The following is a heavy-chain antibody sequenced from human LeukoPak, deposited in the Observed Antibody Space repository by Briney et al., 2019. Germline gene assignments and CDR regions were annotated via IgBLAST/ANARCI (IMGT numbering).Heavy chain of an antibody. CDR2: IYTSGST. CDR1: GGSISSYY. Sequence: SETLSLTCTVSGGSISSYYWSWIRQPAGKGLEWIGRIYTSGSTNYNPSLKSRVTTSVDTSKNQFSLKLSSVTAADTAVYYCARGRGAAGRNWFDPWGQGTLVTVSS. CDR3: ARGRGAAGRNWFDP. D-gene: IGHD6-13*01. V-gene: IGHV4-4*07. J-gene: IGHJ5*02.